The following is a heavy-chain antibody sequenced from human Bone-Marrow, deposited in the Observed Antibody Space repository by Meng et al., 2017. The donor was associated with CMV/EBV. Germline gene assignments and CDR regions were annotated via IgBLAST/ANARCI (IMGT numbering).Heavy chain of an antibody. Sequence: ESLKISCAVSGFTFRNYWMHWVRQPPGKGLEWIGSIYYSGSTYYNPSLKSRVTISVDTSKNQFSLKLSSVTAADTAVYYCARQAAIISNWFDPWGQGTLVTVSS. J-gene: IGHJ5*02. CDR1: GFTFRNYW. CDR3: ARQAAIISNWFDP. V-gene: IGHV4-39*01. D-gene: IGHD2-2*01. CDR2: IYYSGST.